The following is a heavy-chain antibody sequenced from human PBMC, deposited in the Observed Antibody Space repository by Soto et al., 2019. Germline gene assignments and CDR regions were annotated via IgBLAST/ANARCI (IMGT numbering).Heavy chain of an antibody. CDR3: AKERRPMGGMDG. J-gene: IGHJ6*02. Sequence: EVQLLESGGGLVQPGGSLRLSCAASGFTFSSYAMSWVRQAPGKGLEWVSDISGSGGSGGSTNYADSVKGRFTISRDNSKNTLYLQMNSLRAEDTAVYYCAKERRPMGGMDGWGQGTTVTVSS. V-gene: IGHV3-23*01. D-gene: IGHD2-8*01. CDR1: GFTFSSYA. CDR2: ISGSGGSGGST.